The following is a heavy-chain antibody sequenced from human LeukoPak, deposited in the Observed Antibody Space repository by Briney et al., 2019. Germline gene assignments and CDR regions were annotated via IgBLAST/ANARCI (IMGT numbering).Heavy chain of an antibody. V-gene: IGHV2-5*02. Sequence: ESGPTLVKPTQPLTLTCTFSGFSLSTSGVRVGWIRQPPGKALEWLALNYGDDDKRYSPLLKSRLTSTKDTSKNQVVLTMTNMDTVDTATYFCAHKKNTNAFDIWGQGTMVTVSS. CDR3: AHKKNTNAFDI. CDR2: NYGDDDK. D-gene: IGHD2/OR15-2a*01. J-gene: IGHJ3*02. CDR1: GFSLSTSGVR.